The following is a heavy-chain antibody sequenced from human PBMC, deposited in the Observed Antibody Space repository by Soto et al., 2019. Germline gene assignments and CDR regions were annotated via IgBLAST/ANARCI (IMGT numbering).Heavy chain of an antibody. CDR3: PNDLPRSAYAGAEHFQH. D-gene: IGHD5-12*01. Sequence: AGGLRLSCSASGLNFSSYAMSWVRQATGRGLEWVAAISVRGGSTYYGDSGKGRFTISRDNAKKTLYLQMNSLSAEHTAVYYCPNDLPRSAYAGAEHFQHWGQGTLVTVSS. J-gene: IGHJ1*01. V-gene: IGHV3-23*01. CDR2: ISVRGGST. CDR1: GLNFSSYA.